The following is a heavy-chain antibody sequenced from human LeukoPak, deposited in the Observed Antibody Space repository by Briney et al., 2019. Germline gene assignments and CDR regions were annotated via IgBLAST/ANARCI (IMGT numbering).Heavy chain of an antibody. J-gene: IGHJ4*02. CDR2: IKQDGSEK. Sequence: GGSLRLSCAASGFTFSIYWMSWVRQAPGKGLEWVANIKQDGSEKYYVDSVKGRLTISRDNAKNSLYLQMNSLRAEDTAVYYCAREGLWATGFDYWGQGTLVTVSS. CDR3: AREGLWATGFDY. V-gene: IGHV3-7*01. D-gene: IGHD1-26*01. CDR1: GFTFSIYW.